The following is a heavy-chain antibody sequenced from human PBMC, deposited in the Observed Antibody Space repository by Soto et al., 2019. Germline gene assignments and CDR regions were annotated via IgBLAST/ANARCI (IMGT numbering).Heavy chain of an antibody. J-gene: IGHJ4*02. D-gene: IGHD2-8*02. V-gene: IGHV4-34*01. CDR2: INHSGST. CDR3: ARDKITGLFDY. CDR1: GGSFSGYY. Sequence: TSETLSLTCAVYGGSFSGYYWTWIRQPPGTGLEWIGEINHSGSTNYNPSLKSRVTISLDTSKNQFSLKLTSVTAADTAVYYCARDKITGLFDYWGQGTLVTVSS.